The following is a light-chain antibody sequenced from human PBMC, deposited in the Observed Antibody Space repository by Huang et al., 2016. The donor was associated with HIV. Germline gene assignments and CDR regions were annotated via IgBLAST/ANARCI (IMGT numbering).Light chain of an antibody. CDR2: GVS. CDR1: ESVNSN. Sequence: EIVMTQSPATLSVSPGKRATLSCRASESVNSNVAWYQQKPGQAPRVLIYGVSTRATGIPARFSGSGSGTEFTLTISSLQSEDFAVYYCQQYNNWPYTFGQGTKLEIK. V-gene: IGKV3-15*01. CDR3: QQYNNWPYT. J-gene: IGKJ2*01.